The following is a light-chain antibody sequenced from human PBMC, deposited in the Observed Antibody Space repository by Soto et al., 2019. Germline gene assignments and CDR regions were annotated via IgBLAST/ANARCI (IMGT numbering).Light chain of an antibody. V-gene: IGKV3-20*01. J-gene: IGKJ5*01. Sequence: EIVLTQSPGTLSLSPGEGATLSCRASESISSSYLAWYQQRPGQSPRLLIYAASSRAAGIPDRFSGSGSGADFTLTISRLEPEDFAVYYCQQNYSPPPITFGQGTRLEIK. CDR1: ESISSSY. CDR3: QQNYSPPPIT. CDR2: AAS.